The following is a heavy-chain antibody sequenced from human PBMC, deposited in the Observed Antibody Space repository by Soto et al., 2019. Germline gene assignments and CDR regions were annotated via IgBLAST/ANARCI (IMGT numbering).Heavy chain of an antibody. V-gene: IGHV1-3*01. CDR2: INAGNGNT. Sequence: ASVKVSSEACGYTFASYAMHWVRQAPGQRLEWMGWINAGNGNTKYSQKFQGRVTITRDTSASTAYMELSSLRSEDTAVYYCARESSSRWYRGLFDPWGQGTLVTGPS. D-gene: IGHD6-13*01. CDR1: GYTFASYA. CDR3: ARESSSRWYRGLFDP. J-gene: IGHJ5*02.